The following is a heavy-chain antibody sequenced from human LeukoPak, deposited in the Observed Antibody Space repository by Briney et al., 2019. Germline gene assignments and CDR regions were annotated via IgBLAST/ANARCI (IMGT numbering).Heavy chain of an antibody. J-gene: IGHJ5*02. D-gene: IGHD4-17*01. V-gene: IGHV1-69*04. Sequence: SVKVSCKASGYTFTSYDISWVRQAPGQGLEWMGRIIPILGIANYAQKFQGRVTITADKSTSTAYMELSSLRSEDTAVYYCARDDYGDYGNWFDPWGQGTLVTVSS. CDR3: ARDDYGDYGNWFDP. CDR2: IIPILGIA. CDR1: GYTFTSYD.